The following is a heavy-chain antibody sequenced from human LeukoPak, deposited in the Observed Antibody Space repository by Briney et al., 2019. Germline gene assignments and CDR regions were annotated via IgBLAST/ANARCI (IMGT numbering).Heavy chain of an antibody. D-gene: IGHD5-18*01. Sequence: PGGSLRLSCAASGFTFGSYAMSWVRQAPGKGLEWVSTISGSGISTYYADSVKGRFTISRDNSKNTLYLQMNSLRPEDTAVYYCAIERGYSYGYFDYWGQGTLVTVSS. V-gene: IGHV3-23*01. J-gene: IGHJ4*02. CDR3: AIERGYSYGYFDY. CDR2: ISGSGIST. CDR1: GFTFGSYA.